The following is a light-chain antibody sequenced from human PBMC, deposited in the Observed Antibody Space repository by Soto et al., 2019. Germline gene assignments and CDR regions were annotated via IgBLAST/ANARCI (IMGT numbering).Light chain of an antibody. CDR3: QQRSNWPPP. CDR2: DVS. CDR1: QSVNY. Sequence: EILLTQSPATLSLSPGERATLSCRASQSVNYLAWYQQQPGQAPRLLIYDVSNRATGIPARFSGSGSGTDFTITINSREPGDFAVYYCQQRSNWPPPFGQGTKLEIK. J-gene: IGKJ2*01. V-gene: IGKV3-11*01.